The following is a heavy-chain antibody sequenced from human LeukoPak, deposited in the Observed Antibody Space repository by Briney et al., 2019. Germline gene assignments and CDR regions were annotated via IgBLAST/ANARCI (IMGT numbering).Heavy chain of an antibody. V-gene: IGHV3-23*01. CDR1: GFTFSSYA. D-gene: IGHD6-13*01. J-gene: IGHJ4*02. CDR2: ISDSGGST. CDR3: AKGSSNWRDYYYFGY. Sequence: QPGGSLRLSCAASGFTFSSYAVSWVRQAPGKGLAWVSAISDSGGSTQYADSVKGRFIISRDNSKNTLYLQMNSLRVEDTAVHYCAKGSSNWRDYYYFGYWGQGTLVTVSS.